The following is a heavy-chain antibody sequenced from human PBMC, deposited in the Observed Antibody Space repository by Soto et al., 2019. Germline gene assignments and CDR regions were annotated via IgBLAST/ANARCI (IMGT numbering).Heavy chain of an antibody. V-gene: IGHV3-23*01. CDR1: GFTFSSYA. J-gene: IGHJ6*02. D-gene: IGHD5-12*01. CDR2: ISGSGGST. Sequence: PGGSLRLSCAASGFTFSSYAMSWVRQAPGKGLEWVSAISGSGGSTYYADSVKGRFTISRDNSKNTLYLQMNSLRAEDTAVYYCAKDGAYYSGYDYVAVFYGMDVWGQGTKVTVSS. CDR3: AKDGAYYSGYDYVAVFYGMDV.